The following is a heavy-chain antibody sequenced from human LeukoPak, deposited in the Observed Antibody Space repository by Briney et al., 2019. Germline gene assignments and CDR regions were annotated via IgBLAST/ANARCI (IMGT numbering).Heavy chain of an antibody. V-gene: IGHV4-39*01. CDR2: TYNSANT. CDR1: GDSISSSSYC. CDR3: ARHSRSAYTGYENAFDI. D-gene: IGHD5-12*01. Sequence: SETLSLTCTVSGDSISSSSYCWDWIRQPPGKGLEWIVNTYNSANTHYNPSLKTRITMSVDTSKNQFSLKLNSVTAADTGIYYCARHSRSAYTGYENAFDIWGQGTMVTVSS. J-gene: IGHJ3*02.